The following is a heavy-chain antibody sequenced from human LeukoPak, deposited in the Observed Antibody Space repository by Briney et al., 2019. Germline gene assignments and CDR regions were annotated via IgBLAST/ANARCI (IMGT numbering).Heavy chain of an antibody. CDR2: INSNSGGT. CDR1: GYTFTGYY. CDR3: ARDNFYGSGSPNNWFDP. V-gene: IGHV1-2*02. J-gene: IGHJ5*02. D-gene: IGHD3-10*01. Sequence: ASVKVSCKASGYTFTGYYMHWVRQAPGQGLEWMGWINSNSGGTNYAQKFQGRVTMTRDTSISTAYMELSRLRSDDTAVYYCARDNFYGSGSPNNWFDPWGQGTLVTVSS.